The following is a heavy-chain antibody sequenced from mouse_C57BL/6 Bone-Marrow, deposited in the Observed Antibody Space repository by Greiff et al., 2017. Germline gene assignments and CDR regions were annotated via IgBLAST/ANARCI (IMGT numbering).Heavy chain of an antibody. CDR3: ARAYYISWFAY. CDR2: IHPNSGST. D-gene: IGHD2-12*01. V-gene: IGHV1-64*01. Sequence: QVQLQQSGAELVKPGASVKLSCKASGYTFTSYWMHWVKQRPGQGLEWIGMIHPNSGSTNYNEKFKSKATLTVDKSSSTAYRQLSSLTSEDSAVYYGARAYYISWFAYWGQGTLVTVSA. J-gene: IGHJ3*01. CDR1: GYTFTSYW.